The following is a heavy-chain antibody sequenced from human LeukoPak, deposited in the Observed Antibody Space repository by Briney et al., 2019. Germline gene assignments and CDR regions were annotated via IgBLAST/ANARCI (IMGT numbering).Heavy chain of an antibody. CDR1: GYSFSSYW. Sequence: PGESLRISCKGSGYSFSSYWISWVRQMPGKGLECMGRIDPGDSFTKYRPSLEGRVTISADKSLSTVYLQWSSLKASDTAIYYCARDGGGVSSWVSHWGQGTLVTVSS. D-gene: IGHD2-8*02. CDR3: ARDGGGVSSWVSH. CDR2: IDPGDSFT. J-gene: IGHJ4*02. V-gene: IGHV5-10-1*01.